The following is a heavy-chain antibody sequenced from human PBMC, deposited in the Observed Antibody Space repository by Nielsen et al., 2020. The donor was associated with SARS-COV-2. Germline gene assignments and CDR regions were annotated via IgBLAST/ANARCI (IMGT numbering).Heavy chain of an antibody. D-gene: IGHD4-17*01. Sequence: GESLKISCKGSGYSFTSYWIGWVRQMPGKGLEWIGIIYPGDSDTRYRPSFQGQVTISADTSISTAYLQWSSLKASDTAMYYCARHPVGGTVTTQWGWFDPWGQGTLVTVSS. CDR3: ARHPVGGTVTTQWGWFDP. CDR1: GYSFTSYW. CDR2: IYPGDSDT. V-gene: IGHV5-51*01. J-gene: IGHJ5*02.